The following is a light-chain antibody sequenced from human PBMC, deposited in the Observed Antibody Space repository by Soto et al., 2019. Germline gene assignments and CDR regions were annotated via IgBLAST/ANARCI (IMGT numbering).Light chain of an antibody. Sequence: RIIQSPSCFSASTRDRVTITCRASQGISSYFAWHQHKPGKAPXXLISGASSLQSGVPSRLSGSAAGTEFTLIISILQHDDTATYYCQQCHRYLTFGQGTKVDIK. CDR1: QGISSY. CDR2: GAS. J-gene: IGKJ1*01. CDR3: QQCHRYLT. V-gene: IGKV1-8*01.